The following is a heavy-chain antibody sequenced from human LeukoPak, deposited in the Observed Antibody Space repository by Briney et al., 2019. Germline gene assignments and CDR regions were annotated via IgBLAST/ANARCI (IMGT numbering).Heavy chain of an antibody. CDR1: GFTFSDYS. CDR3: ARSRSVSNYKGMEV. J-gene: IGHJ6*02. V-gene: IGHV3-21*01. D-gene: IGHD5/OR15-5a*01. CDR2: ISSSSDYI. Sequence: GGSLRLSCPASGFTFSDYSMSWVRQAPGKGLEWVSSISSSSDYIYYADSVKGRFTISRDNARNSLYLQMNSLRAEDAAVYYCARSRSVSNYKGMEVWGQGTTVTVSS.